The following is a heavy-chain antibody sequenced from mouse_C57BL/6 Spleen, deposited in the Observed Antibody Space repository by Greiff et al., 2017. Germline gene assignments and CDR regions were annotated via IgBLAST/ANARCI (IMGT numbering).Heavy chain of an antibody. CDR1: GYTFTSYG. J-gene: IGHJ2*01. CDR3: ASPYYGSSPYYFDY. V-gene: IGHV1-81*01. D-gene: IGHD1-1*01. Sequence: QVQLQQSGAELARPGASVKLSCKASGYTFTSYGISWVKQRTGQGLEWIGEIYPRSGNTYYNEKFKGKATLTADKSSSTAYMELRSLTSEDSAVYFCASPYYGSSPYYFDYWGQGTTLTVSS. CDR2: IYPRSGNT.